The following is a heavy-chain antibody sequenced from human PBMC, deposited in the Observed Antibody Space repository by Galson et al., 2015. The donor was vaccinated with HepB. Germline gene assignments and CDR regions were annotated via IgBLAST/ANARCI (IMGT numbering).Heavy chain of an antibody. D-gene: IGHD2-15*01. CDR1: GFTFSSYA. J-gene: IGHJ4*02. CDR2: ISGSGGSI. V-gene: IGHV3-23*01. CDR3: AKALLNNRYCSGGSCYSAGY. Sequence: SLRLSCAASGFTFSSYAMSWVRQAPGKGLEWVSAISGSGGSIYYADSVKGRFTISRDNSKNTLYLQMNSLRAEDTAVYYCAKALLNNRYCSGGSCYSAGYWGQGTLVTVSS.